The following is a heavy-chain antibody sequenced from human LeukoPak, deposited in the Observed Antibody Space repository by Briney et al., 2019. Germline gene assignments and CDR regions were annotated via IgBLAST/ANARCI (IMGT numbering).Heavy chain of an antibody. D-gene: IGHD4-17*01. CDR1: GGTFSSYA. CDR2: MNPNSGNT. J-gene: IGHJ3*02. Sequence: ASVKVSCKASGGTFSSYAISWVRQATGQGLEWMGWMNPNSGNTGYAQKFQGRVTITRNTSISTAYMELSSLRSEDTAVYYCARITTTVSNAFDIWGQGTMVTVSS. CDR3: ARITTTVSNAFDI. V-gene: IGHV1-8*03.